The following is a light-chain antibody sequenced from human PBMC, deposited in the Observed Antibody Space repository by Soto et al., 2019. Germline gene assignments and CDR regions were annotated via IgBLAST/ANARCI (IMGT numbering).Light chain of an antibody. V-gene: IGKV3-15*01. CDR1: QNLNSN. CDR2: GAS. J-gene: IGKJ3*01. Sequence: ETVLTQSPGTLSLSPGERATLSCRASQNLNSNFLAWYQQKPGQAPRLLIFGASTRATGIPARFSGSGSGTEFILTVSRLQSEDFAVYYCQQYNEWPFTFGPGTKVDI. CDR3: QQYNEWPFT.